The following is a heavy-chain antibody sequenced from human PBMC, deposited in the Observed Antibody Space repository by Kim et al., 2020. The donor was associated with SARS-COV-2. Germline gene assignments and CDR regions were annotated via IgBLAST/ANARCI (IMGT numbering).Heavy chain of an antibody. CDR1: GGSISTYY. J-gene: IGHJ4*02. D-gene: IGHD3-22*01. Sequence: SETLSLTCAVSGGSISTYYWTWIRQPAGNGLQWIGRIHTRDSTNYYPSHKSRVTMSMDTSKNQFSLKLTSVTAADTAVYYCARGVYESSGYYLDYWGQGILVTVSS. V-gene: IGHV4-4*07. CDR3: ARGVYESSGYYLDY. CDR2: IHTRDST.